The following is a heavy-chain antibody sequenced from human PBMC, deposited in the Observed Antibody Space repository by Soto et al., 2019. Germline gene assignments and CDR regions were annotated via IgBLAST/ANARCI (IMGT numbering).Heavy chain of an antibody. J-gene: IGHJ4*02. CDR1: GFTISSYS. Sequence: GGSLILSCAASGFTISSYSMNWVRQAPGKGLEWVSVISGSGGFTYYADSVKGRLTISRDNSKNTLYLQLNSLRAEDTAVYYCAKEVPGHFDYWGQGTLVTVSS. CDR3: AKEVPGHFDY. V-gene: IGHV3-23*01. CDR2: ISGSGGFT.